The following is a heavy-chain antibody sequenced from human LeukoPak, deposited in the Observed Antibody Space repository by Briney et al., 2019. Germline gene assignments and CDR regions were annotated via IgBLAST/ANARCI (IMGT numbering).Heavy chain of an antibody. CDR1: GGTFSSYA. J-gene: IGHJ6*02. CDR2: IIPILDIA. Sequence: ASVKVSCKASGGTFSSYAISWVRQAPGQGLEWMGRIIPILDIANYAQKFQGRVTITADKSTSTAYMELSSLRSEDTAVYYCARVGYSYGGPYYYYGMDVWGQGTTVTVSS. V-gene: IGHV1-69*04. D-gene: IGHD5-18*01. CDR3: ARVGYSYGGPYYYYGMDV.